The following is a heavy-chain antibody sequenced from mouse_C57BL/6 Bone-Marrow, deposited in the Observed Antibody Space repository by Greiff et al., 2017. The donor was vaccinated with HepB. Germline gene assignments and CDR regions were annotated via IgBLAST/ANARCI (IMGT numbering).Heavy chain of an antibody. D-gene: IGHD4-1*01. CDR2: ISSGGSYN. V-gene: IGHV5-6*01. CDR1: GFTFSSYG. J-gene: IGHJ2*01. CDR3: ARHETGPDY. Sequence: EVKLMESGGDLVKPGGSLKLSCAASGFTFSSYGMSWVRQTPDKRLEWVATISSGGSYNYYPDSVKGRFTISRDNAKNPLYLQMSSLKSEDTAMYYCARHETGPDYWGQGTTLTVSS.